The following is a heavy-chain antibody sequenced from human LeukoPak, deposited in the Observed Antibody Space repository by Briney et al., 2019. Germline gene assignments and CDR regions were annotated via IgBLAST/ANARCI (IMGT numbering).Heavy chain of an antibody. Sequence: ASVKVSCKASGYTFTSYSIHWVRQAPGQRLEWMGWINAGNGNTKYSQKFQGSVTITRDTSASTAYMELSSLRSEDTAVYYCARSYCSITSCYTDYYYYAMDVWGQGTTVTVSS. CDR3: ARSYCSITSCYTDYYYYAMDV. V-gene: IGHV1-3*01. D-gene: IGHD2-2*02. J-gene: IGHJ6*02. CDR2: INAGNGNT. CDR1: GYTFTSYS.